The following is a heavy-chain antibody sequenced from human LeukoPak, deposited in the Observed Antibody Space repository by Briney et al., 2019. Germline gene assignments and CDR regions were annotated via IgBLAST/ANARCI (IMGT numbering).Heavy chain of an antibody. V-gene: IGHV4-59*01. J-gene: IGHJ4*02. CDR1: GSSISSYY. CDR2: IYSSGAT. CDR3: ARETTLMGYSSGLGFNY. Sequence: KPSVTLSLTCTVSGSSISSYYWSWIRQPPGRGLEWIGHIYSSGATNYNPSLNSRVTISVDTSKNHFSLKLSSVTAADTAVYYCARETTLMGYSSGLGFNYWGQGALVTVSS. D-gene: IGHD6-19*01.